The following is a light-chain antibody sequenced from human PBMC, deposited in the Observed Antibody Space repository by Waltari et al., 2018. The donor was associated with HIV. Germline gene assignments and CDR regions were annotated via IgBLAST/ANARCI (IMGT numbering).Light chain of an antibody. V-gene: IGKV1-13*02. CDR3: QQFRSYPRT. Sequence: AIQLTQSPSSLSASVGDRVTITCRASQGLRNALAWYQQKPGRSPKLLIYDASTLEGGVPSRFSGTMSGTDFNLTISNLQPEDSATYYCQQFRSYPRTFGQGATLEIK. J-gene: IGKJ2*01. CDR1: QGLRNA. CDR2: DAS.